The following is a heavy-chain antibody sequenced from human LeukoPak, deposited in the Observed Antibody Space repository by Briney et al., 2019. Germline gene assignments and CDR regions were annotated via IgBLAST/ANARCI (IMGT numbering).Heavy chain of an antibody. J-gene: IGHJ4*02. Sequence: SETLSLTCTVSGGSISSYYWSWIRQPPGKGLEWIGYIFYSGSTNYNPSLKSRVTISVNTSKNQVSLKLRSVTAADTAVYYCARTNPSFDYWGQGTLVTVSS. CDR1: GGSISSYY. CDR2: IFYSGST. CDR3: ARTNPSFDY. V-gene: IGHV4-59*08.